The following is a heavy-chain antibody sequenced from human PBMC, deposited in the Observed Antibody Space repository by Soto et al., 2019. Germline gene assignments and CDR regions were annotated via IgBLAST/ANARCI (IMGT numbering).Heavy chain of an antibody. D-gene: IGHD6-13*01. J-gene: IGHJ6*02. V-gene: IGHV1-8*01. CDR1: GYTFTSYD. CDR2: MNPNSGNT. CDR3: ARGSSRFQDPYYYFAMDV. Sequence: ASVKVSCKASGYTFTSYDINWVRQATGQGLEWMGWMNPNSGNTGYAQKFQGRVTMTRNTSISTAYMELSSLRSEDTAVYYCARGSSRFQDPYYYFAMDVWGQGTTVTVSS.